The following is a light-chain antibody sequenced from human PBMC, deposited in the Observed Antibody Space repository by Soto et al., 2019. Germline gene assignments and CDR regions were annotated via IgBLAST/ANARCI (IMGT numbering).Light chain of an antibody. Sequence: DIQMTQSPSSLSASVRDRVTITCRASQDINRLLNWYQQKPGEAPRLLIYATSILQSGVPSRFSGSGSGTDFTLTITSLQPEDFAIYYCQQTYTPPRTFGQGTKVEI. J-gene: IGKJ1*01. CDR3: QQTYTPPRT. CDR2: ATS. V-gene: IGKV1-39*01. CDR1: QDINRL.